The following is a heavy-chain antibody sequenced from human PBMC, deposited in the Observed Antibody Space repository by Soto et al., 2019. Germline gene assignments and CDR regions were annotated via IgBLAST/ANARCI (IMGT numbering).Heavy chain of an antibody. D-gene: IGHD3-22*01. CDR1: GGFI. Sequence: NPSEILSLACTVSGGFIWGWIRQSPDKGLEWIGYISYSGSTNYNPSLKSRVTISVDTSKSQFSLKLSSVAAADTAVYYCGRLINYYDSSAYYARYFDLWGRSTLVTVSS. CDR2: ISYSGST. V-gene: IGHV4-59*08. J-gene: IGHJ2*01. CDR3: GRLINYYDSSAYYARYFDL.